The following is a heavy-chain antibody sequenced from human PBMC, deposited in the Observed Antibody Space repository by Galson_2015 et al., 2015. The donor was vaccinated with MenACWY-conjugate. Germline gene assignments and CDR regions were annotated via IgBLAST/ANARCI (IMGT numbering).Heavy chain of an antibody. CDR2: IYSGGST. Sequence: SLRLSCAASGFTVSSNYMSWVRQAPGKGLEWVSVIYSGGSTYYADSVKGRFTISRDNSKNTLYLQMNSLRAEDTAVYYCARGDGSYGYSRYFDLWGRGTLVTVSS. CDR1: GFTVSSNY. CDR3: ARGDGSYGYSRYFDL. D-gene: IGHD5-18*01. V-gene: IGHV3-53*01. J-gene: IGHJ2*01.